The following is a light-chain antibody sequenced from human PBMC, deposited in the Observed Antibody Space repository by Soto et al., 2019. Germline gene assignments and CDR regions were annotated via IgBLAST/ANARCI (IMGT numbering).Light chain of an antibody. V-gene: IGLV2-11*01. Sequence: QSALTQPRSVSGSPGQSVTISCTGTSSDVGGYNYVSWYQQHPGKAPKVIIYDASERPSGVPDRCSGSKSGNTASLTISGLPAEDEADYYCCSYAGSTRYVFGTGTKLTVL. CDR3: CSYAGSTRYV. CDR1: SSDVGGYNY. J-gene: IGLJ1*01. CDR2: DAS.